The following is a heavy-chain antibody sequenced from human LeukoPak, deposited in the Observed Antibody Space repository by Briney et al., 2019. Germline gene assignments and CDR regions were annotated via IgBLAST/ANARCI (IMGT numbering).Heavy chain of an antibody. CDR1: GGSISSSPYY. Sequence: SETLSLTCTVSGGSISSSPYYWGWIRQPPGKGLEWIGTIYYRGSTYSNPSLNSRVTISLDTSKNQFSLRLRSVTAADTALYYCARHYLSDGILSTFDPWAREPWSPSPQ. V-gene: IGHV4-39*01. CDR3: ARHYLSDGILSTFDP. J-gene: IGHJ5*02. CDR2: IYYRGST. D-gene: IGHD2-2*01.